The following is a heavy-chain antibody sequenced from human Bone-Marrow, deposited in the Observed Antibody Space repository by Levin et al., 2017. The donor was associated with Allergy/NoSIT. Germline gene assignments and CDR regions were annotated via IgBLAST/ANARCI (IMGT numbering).Heavy chain of an antibody. V-gene: IGHV4-39*01. CDR2: IYYGGDR. CDR3: ARLLREPTGAVDY. Sequence: PGGSLRLSCTVSGGSISTSSSYGAWIRQAPGKGLEWIGSIYYGGDRFYNPSLKSRSTISVDTSKNQFSLQLTSVTAADRAIYYCARLLREPTGAVDYWGQGSLVTVSS. D-gene: IGHD7-27*01. J-gene: IGHJ4*02. CDR1: GGSISTSSSY.